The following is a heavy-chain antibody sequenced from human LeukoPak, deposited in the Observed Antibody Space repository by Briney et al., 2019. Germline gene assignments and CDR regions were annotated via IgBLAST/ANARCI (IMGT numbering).Heavy chain of an antibody. CDR2: ISSSGSTI. Sequence: PGGSLRLSCAASGFTFSDYYMSWIRQAPGKGLERVSYISSSGSTIYYADSVKGRFTISRDNAKNSLYLQMYSLRAEDTAVYYCARDLGYDFWSGYLFPSRGNWFDPWGQGTLVTVSS. V-gene: IGHV3-11*04. D-gene: IGHD3-3*01. CDR3: ARDLGYDFWSGYLFPSRGNWFDP. CDR1: GFTFSDYY. J-gene: IGHJ5*02.